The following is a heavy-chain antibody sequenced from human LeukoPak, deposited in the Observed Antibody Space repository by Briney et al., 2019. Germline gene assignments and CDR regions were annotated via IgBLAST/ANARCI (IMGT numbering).Heavy chain of an antibody. J-gene: IGHJ4*02. Sequence: SVKVSCKASGGTFSSYAISWVRQAPGQGLEWMGGIIPIFGTANYAQKFQGRVTMTEDTSTDTAYMELSSLRSEDTAVYYCATGGLVPIAVAGYEFDYWGQGTLVTVSS. CDR1: GGTFSSYA. CDR2: IIPIFGTA. CDR3: ATGGLVPIAVAGYEFDY. V-gene: IGHV1-69*06. D-gene: IGHD6-19*01.